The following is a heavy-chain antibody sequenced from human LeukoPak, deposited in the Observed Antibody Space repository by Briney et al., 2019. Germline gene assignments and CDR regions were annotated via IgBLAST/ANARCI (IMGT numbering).Heavy chain of an antibody. CDR1: GFTFSNYG. J-gene: IGHJ4*02. Sequence: PGGSLRLSCAASGFTFSNYGMHWVRQAPGKGLEWVAVIWYDGSNKYYADSVKGRFIISRDNSKNTLFLQMNSLRPDDTAVYYCAKRGHYSLDWYHYFDYWGQGTLVTVSS. CDR2: IWYDGSNK. D-gene: IGHD3-9*01. CDR3: AKRGHYSLDWYHYFDY. V-gene: IGHV3-30*02.